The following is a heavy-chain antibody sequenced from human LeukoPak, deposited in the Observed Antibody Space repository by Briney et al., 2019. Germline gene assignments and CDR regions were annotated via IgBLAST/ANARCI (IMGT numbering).Heavy chain of an antibody. Sequence: GGSLRLSGAASGFAFRSDAIRWVRQAPGKGLEWVSSISSGGGRTYYADSVKGRFTISRDNSKNTLYLQMDSLRAEDTAVYYCAKAPNDYGSGSYYNNWFDPWGQGTLVTVSS. CDR1: GFAFRSDA. J-gene: IGHJ5*02. CDR3: AKAPNDYGSGSYYNNWFDP. D-gene: IGHD3-10*01. V-gene: IGHV3-23*01. CDR2: ISSGGGRT.